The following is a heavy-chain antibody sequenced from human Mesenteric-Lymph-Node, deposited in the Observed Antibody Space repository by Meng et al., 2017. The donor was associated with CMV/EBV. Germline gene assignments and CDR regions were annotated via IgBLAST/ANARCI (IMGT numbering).Heavy chain of an antibody. Sequence: ASVKVSCKASGYTFTDYYLHWMRQAPGHGLEWMGWIYVKSGATDYSEKLQGRLVITGDTSTSTVYMELSGLTSDDTAFYYCARVIVTGKADFRHWGQGTLVTVSS. J-gene: IGHJ1*01. V-gene: IGHV1-2*02. CDR2: IYVKSGAT. D-gene: IGHD2-21*02. CDR3: ARVIVTGKADFRH. CDR1: GYTFTDYY.